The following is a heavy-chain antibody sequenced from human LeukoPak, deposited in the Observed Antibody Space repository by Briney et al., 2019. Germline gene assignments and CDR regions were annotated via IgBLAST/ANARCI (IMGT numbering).Heavy chain of an antibody. CDR2: LSSVGITI. V-gene: IGHV3-11*01. Sequence: GGSLRLSCVASGFTFIDDYMSWIRQAPGEGVEWVSYLSSVGITIYYADSVKGRFTISRDNAKSSLYLQMNSLRSEDTAAYYSATIGYEEGLDYWGQGTLVTVYS. CDR3: ATIGYEEGLDY. J-gene: IGHJ4*02. D-gene: IGHD2-2*03. CDR1: GFTFIDDY.